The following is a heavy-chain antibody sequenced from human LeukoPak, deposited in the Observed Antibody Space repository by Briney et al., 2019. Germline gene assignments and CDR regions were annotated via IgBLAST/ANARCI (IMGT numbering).Heavy chain of an antibody. D-gene: IGHD6-19*01. V-gene: IGHV1-18*01. J-gene: IGHJ4*02. CDR1: GYTFTTYG. Sequence: GASVNVSCKASGYTFTTYGISWVRQAPGQGLEWMGWISTNGGNTNYAQELQGRVTMTTDTSTSTVYMDLRSLRSDDTAVYYCARGAVAADGFHYWGQGTLVTVSS. CDR3: ARGAVAADGFHY. CDR2: ISTNGGNT.